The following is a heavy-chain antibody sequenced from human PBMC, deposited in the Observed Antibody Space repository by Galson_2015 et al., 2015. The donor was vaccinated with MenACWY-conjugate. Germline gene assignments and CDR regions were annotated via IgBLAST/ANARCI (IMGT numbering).Heavy chain of an antibody. V-gene: IGHV3-21*01. J-gene: IGHJ5*02. Sequence: SLRLSCAASGFTVSDHYMDWVRLAPGKGLEWVSSISSSSSYIYYADSVKGRFTISRDNAKNSLYLQMNSLRAEDTAVYYCARDHYDSSGYADWFDPWGQGTLVTISS. D-gene: IGHD3-22*01. CDR3: ARDHYDSSGYADWFDP. CDR2: ISSSSSYI. CDR1: GFTVSDHY.